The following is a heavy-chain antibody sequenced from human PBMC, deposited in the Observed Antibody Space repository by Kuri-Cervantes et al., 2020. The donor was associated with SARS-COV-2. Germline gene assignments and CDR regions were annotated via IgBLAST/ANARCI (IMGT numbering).Heavy chain of an antibody. V-gene: IGHV5-51*01. Sequence: KVSCKGSGYSFTSYWVGWVRQMPGEGLEWMGIIYPGDSETRYSPSFQGQVTISADKSISTAFLQWSSLKASDTAMYYCARQPLGYCSNGVCYPDYWGQGTLVTVSS. J-gene: IGHJ4*02. CDR3: ARQPLGYCSNGVCYPDY. CDR2: IYPGDSET. D-gene: IGHD2-8*01. CDR1: GYSFTSYW.